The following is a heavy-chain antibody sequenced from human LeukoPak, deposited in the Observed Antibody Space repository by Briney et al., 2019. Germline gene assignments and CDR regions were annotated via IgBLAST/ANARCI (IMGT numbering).Heavy chain of an antibody. CDR2: IYYSGST. CDR3: ASLYYDFWSGSYYFDY. D-gene: IGHD3-3*01. V-gene: IGHV4-30-4*02. CDR1: GGSISSGDYY. Sequence: SETLSLTCTVSGGSISSGDYYWSWIRQPPGKGLEWIGYIYYSGSTYYNPSLKSRVTISVDTSKNQFSLKLSSVTAADTAVYYCASLYYDFWSGSYYFDYWGQGTLVTVSS. J-gene: IGHJ4*02.